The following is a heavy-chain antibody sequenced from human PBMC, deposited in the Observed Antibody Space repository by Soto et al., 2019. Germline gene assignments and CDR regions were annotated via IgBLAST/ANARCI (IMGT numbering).Heavy chain of an antibody. CDR1: GGSFCGYY. V-gene: IGHV4-34*01. Sequence: SETLSLTCAIYGGSFCGYYWGWIRQPPEKGLEWIGEINHSGSTNYNPSLKSRVTISVDTSKNQFSLKLSSVTAADTAVYYCARGPKSRAYVRSWGDWFDPCGQGTLVTVSS. J-gene: IGHJ5*02. CDR3: ARGPKSRAYVRSWGDWFDP. D-gene: IGHD6-6*01. CDR2: INHSGST.